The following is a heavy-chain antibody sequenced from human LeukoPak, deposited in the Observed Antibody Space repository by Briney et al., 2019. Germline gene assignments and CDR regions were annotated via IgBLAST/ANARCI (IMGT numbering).Heavy chain of an antibody. CDR1: GFSISSYW. D-gene: IGHD1-26*01. J-gene: IGHJ4*02. CDR2: IKQDGSEN. V-gene: IGHV3-7*01. CDR3: ARDTDGSLDY. Sequence: PGGSLRLSCAASGFSISSYWMSWVRQAPGKGLEWVANIKQDGSENYYVDSLKGRFTISRDNPKNSLYLQMNSLRADDTAVYYCARDTDGSLDYCGQGILVTVAS.